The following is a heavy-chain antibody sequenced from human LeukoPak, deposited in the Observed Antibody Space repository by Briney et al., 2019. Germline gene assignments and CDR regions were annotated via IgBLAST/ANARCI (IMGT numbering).Heavy chain of an antibody. J-gene: IGHJ4*02. D-gene: IGHD3-3*01. CDR3: ASLRFLEWSQFDY. Sequence: GRFTISRDNAKNSLYLQMNSLRAEDTAVYYCASLRFLEWSQFDYWGQGTLVTVSS. V-gene: IGHV3-11*06.